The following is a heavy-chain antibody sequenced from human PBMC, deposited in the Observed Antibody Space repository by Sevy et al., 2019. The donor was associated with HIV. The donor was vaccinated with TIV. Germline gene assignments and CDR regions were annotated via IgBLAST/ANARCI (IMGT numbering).Heavy chain of an antibody. Sequence: GGSLRLSCAASGFNFSGSTMYWVRQASGKGLEWVGRIRRKVNIYATAYAASVKGRFTISRDDSKNTAYLQMNGLKTEDTAMYYCSSQRSIAVVGDYFDYWGQGTLVTVSS. CDR2: IRRKVNIYAT. V-gene: IGHV3-73*01. D-gene: IGHD6-19*01. J-gene: IGHJ4*02. CDR3: SSQRSIAVVGDYFDY. CDR1: GFNFSGST.